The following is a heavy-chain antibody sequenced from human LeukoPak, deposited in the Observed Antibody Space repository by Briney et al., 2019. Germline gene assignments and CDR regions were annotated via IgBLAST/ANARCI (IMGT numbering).Heavy chain of an antibody. D-gene: IGHD1-1*01. CDR2: IYYGVTT. Sequence: PSETLSLTCSVSGGSMSSYYWSWIRQPPGKGLEWIGSIYYGVTTYYNPSLKSRVTISVDTSKNHFSLKLSSVTAADTAVYYCARDGNRDGDMDVWGKGTTVTVSS. CDR1: GGSMSSYY. V-gene: IGHV4-39*02. J-gene: IGHJ6*03. CDR3: ARDGNRDGDMDV.